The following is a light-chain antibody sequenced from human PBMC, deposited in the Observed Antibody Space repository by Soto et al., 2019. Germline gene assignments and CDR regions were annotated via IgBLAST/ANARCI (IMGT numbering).Light chain of an antibody. V-gene: IGKV3-11*01. CDR2: QTS. CDR3: HQRQSWPRT. CDR1: QYINTR. J-gene: IGKJ1*01. Sequence: NVLTQSPATLSSFKGDRVTLSCRASQYINTRLAWYQHRPGQAPRLLIYQTSIRAAGIPARFSASGSGTDFTLTISDVQPEDFALYYCHQRQSWPRTFGQGTKVDIK.